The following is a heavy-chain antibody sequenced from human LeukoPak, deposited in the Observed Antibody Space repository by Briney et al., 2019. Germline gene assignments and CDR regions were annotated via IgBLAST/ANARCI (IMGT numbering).Heavy chain of an antibody. V-gene: IGHV3-23*01. J-gene: IGHJ4*02. D-gene: IGHD3-22*01. Sequence: HPGGTLRLSCAASGFTFSSYCMSWVREPPGKGLEWVSAISGSGGSTYYADSVKGRFTISRDNSKNTLYLQMNSLRAEDTAVYYCAKVYDSSGYFYAKEYYFDYWGQGTLVTVSS. CDR1: GFTFSSYC. CDR3: AKVYDSSGYFYAKEYYFDY. CDR2: ISGSGGST.